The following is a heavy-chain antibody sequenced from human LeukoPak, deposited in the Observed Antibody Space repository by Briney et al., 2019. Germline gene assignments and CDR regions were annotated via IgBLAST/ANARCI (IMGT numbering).Heavy chain of an antibody. V-gene: IGHV3-23*01. CDR3: AKGVVDATRNDAFDI. J-gene: IGHJ3*02. CDR2: ISSSGGVT. Sequence: GGSLRLSCAASGFVFRSYAMSWVRQAPGKGLEWVSSISSSGGVTYYADSAKGRFTISRDNSKNTLYLQMDSLRGEDSDVYYCAKGVVDATRNDAFDIWGQGTMVTVSS. D-gene: IGHD2-15*01. CDR1: GFVFRSYA.